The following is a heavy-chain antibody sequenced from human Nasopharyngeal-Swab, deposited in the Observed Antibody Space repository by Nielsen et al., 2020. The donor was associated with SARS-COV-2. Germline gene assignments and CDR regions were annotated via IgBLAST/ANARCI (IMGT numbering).Heavy chain of an antibody. J-gene: IGHJ4*02. D-gene: IGHD2-15*01. CDR2: ISAYNGNT. V-gene: IGHV1-18*01. CDR1: GYTFTSYG. CDR3: ARVAAVGFCSGGSCYRLDY. Sequence: ASVKVSCKASGYTFTSYGISWVRQAPGQGLEWMGWISAYNGNTNYAQKLQGRVTMTTDTSTSTAYMELRSLRSDDAAVYYCARVAAVGFCSGGSCYRLDYWGQGALVTVSS.